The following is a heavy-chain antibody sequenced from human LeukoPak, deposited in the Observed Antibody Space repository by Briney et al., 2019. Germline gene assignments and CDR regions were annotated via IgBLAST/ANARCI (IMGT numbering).Heavy chain of an antibody. CDR2: IYHSGST. CDR1: GYSISSGYY. Sequence: SETLSLTCTVSGYSISSGYYWGWIRQPPGKGLEWIGSIYHSGSTYYNPSLKSRVTISVDTSKNQFSLKLSSVTAADTAVYYCARSLPYCSGGSCYPDYWGQGTLVTVSS. J-gene: IGHJ4*02. CDR3: ARSLPYCSGGSCYPDY. D-gene: IGHD2-15*01. V-gene: IGHV4-38-2*02.